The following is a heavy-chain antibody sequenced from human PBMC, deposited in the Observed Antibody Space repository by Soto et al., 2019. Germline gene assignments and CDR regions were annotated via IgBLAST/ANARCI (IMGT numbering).Heavy chain of an antibody. V-gene: IGHV4-59*01. Sequence: SETLSLTCTVFGASITSYYWTWIRQPPGKRLEWIGYIADSGTTNYSTSLNGRVTISPDTSKNQFSLKLISVTAPDTAVYYCARSHTGYDDDSSSYSNDNWGQGTLVTVSS. D-gene: IGHD3-22*01. CDR2: IADSGTT. CDR1: GASITSYY. J-gene: IGHJ4*02. CDR3: ARSHTGYDDDSSSYSNDN.